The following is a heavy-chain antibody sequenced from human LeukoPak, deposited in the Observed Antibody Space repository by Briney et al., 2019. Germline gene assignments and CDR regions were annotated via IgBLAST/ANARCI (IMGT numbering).Heavy chain of an antibody. Sequence: SVKVSCKASGGTFSSYAISWVRQAPGQGLEWMGRIIPIFGTANYAQKFQGRVTITTDESTSTAYMELSSLRSEDTAVYYCAREQYSSFDLDYWGQGTLVTVSS. D-gene: IGHD6-6*01. CDR3: AREQYSSFDLDY. CDR2: IIPIFGTA. J-gene: IGHJ4*02. CDR1: GGTFSSYA. V-gene: IGHV1-69*05.